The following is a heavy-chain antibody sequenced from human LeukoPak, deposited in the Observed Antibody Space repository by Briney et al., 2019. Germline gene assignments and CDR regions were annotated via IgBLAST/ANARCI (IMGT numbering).Heavy chain of an antibody. D-gene: IGHD2-2*01. Sequence: SETLSLTCTVSGGPISSSSYYWGWIRQPPGKGLEWIGSIYYSGSTYYNPSLKSRVTISVDTSKNQFSLKLSSVTAADTAVYYCARGGSTSGWFGESGWFDPWGQGTLVTVSS. V-gene: IGHV4-39*01. CDR3: ARGGSTSGWFGESGWFDP. J-gene: IGHJ5*02. CDR2: IYYSGST. CDR1: GGPISSSSYY.